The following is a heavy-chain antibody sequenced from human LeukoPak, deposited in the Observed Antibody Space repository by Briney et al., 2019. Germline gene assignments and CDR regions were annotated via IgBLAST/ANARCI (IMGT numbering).Heavy chain of an antibody. V-gene: IGHV4-59*01. CDR2: IYYSGST. Sequence: RSSETLSLTCTVSGGSISNYYWSWIRQPPGKGLEWIGYIYYSGSTNYNPSLKSRVTISVDTSKNQFSLKLSSVTAADTAVYYCARDGDGSGVAKYWGQGTLVTVSS. CDR1: GGSISNYY. CDR3: ARDGDGSGVAKY. D-gene: IGHD5-24*01. J-gene: IGHJ4*02.